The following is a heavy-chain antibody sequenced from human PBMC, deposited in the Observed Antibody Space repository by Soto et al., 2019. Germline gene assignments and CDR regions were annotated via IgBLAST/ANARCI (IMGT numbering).Heavy chain of an antibody. Sequence: GGSLRLSCAASGFTFSSYWMHWARQAPGKGLVWVTRINSDGSSTSYADSVKGRFTISRDNAKNTLYLQMNSLRAEDTAVYYCARDSQQWLAVDYWGQGTLVTVSS. CDR3: ARDSQQWLAVDY. V-gene: IGHV3-74*01. J-gene: IGHJ4*02. D-gene: IGHD6-19*01. CDR1: GFTFSSYW. CDR2: INSDGSST.